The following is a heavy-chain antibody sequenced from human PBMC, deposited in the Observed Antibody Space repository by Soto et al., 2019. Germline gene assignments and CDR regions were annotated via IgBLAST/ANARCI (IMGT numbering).Heavy chain of an antibody. V-gene: IGHV3-23*01. CDR1: GFTFSSYA. Sequence: EVPLLESGGGLVQPGGSLRLSCAASGFTFSSYAMNWVRQAPGKGLEWVSAISGSGGSTYYADSVKGRFTISRDNSKNTLYLQMNSLRAEDTAVYYCAKGGGVRGGFDYWGQGTLVTVSS. CDR2: ISGSGGST. J-gene: IGHJ4*02. D-gene: IGHD2-8*01. CDR3: AKGGGVRGGFDY.